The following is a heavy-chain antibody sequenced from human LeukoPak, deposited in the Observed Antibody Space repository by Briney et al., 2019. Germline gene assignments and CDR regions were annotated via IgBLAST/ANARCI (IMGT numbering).Heavy chain of an antibody. CDR2: VNQFGSEK. V-gene: IGHV3-7*01. J-gene: IGHJ4*02. CDR1: GFTFSSYW. CDR3: ASSYYGFWN. Sequence: TGGSLRLSCAASGFTFSSYWMSWVRQAPGKGLEWVANVNQFGSEKYYVDSVKGRFTISRDNAKTSPYLQMNSLRADDTAVYYCASSYYGFWNWGQGTLVTVSS. D-gene: IGHD3-3*01.